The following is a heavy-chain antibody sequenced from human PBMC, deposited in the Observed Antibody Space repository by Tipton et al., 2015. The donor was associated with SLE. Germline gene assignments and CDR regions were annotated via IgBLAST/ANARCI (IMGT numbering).Heavy chain of an antibody. Sequence: TLSLTCTVSGGSISSYYWSWIRQPPGKGLEWIGYIYYSGSTNYNPSLKSRVTISVDTSKSQLSLKLSSMTAADTALYYCAREDKAVAGTIDYWGQGTLVTVSS. CDR2: IYYSGST. J-gene: IGHJ4*02. D-gene: IGHD6-19*01. CDR1: GGSISSYY. CDR3: AREDKAVAGTIDY. V-gene: IGHV4-59*12.